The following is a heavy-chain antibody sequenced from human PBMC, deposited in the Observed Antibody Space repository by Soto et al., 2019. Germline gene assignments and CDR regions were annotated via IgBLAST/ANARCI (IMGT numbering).Heavy chain of an antibody. CDR3: ARHDFYYYDSSGYYSHKYFDY. Sequence: PGESLKISCKGSGYSFTSYWISWVRQMPGKGLEWMGRIDPSDSYTNYSPSFQGHVTISADKSISTAYLQWSSLKASDTAMYYCARHDFYYYDSSGYYSHKYFDYWGQGTRVTVAS. D-gene: IGHD3-22*01. CDR1: GYSFTSYW. V-gene: IGHV5-10-1*01. J-gene: IGHJ4*02. CDR2: IDPSDSYT.